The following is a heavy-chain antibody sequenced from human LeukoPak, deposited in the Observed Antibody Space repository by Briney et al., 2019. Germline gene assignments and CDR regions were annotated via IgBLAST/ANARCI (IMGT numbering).Heavy chain of an antibody. D-gene: IGHD6-19*01. Sequence: PGGSLRLSCAASGFTFSSYAMSWVLQAPGKGLAWVSAISGSGGSTYYADSVKGRFTISRDNSKNTLYLQMNSLRAEDTAVYYCAKDKAVAGTYWGQGTLVTVSS. J-gene: IGHJ4*02. CDR1: GFTFSSYA. V-gene: IGHV3-23*01. CDR2: ISGSGGST. CDR3: AKDKAVAGTY.